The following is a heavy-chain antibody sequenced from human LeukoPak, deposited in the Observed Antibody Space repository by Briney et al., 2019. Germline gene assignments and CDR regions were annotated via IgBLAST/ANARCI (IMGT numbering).Heavy chain of an antibody. CDR2: IYYSGST. CDR1: GGSISSGDYY. Sequence: SQTLSLTCTVSGGSISSGDYYWSWIRQPPGKGLEWIGYIYYSGSTYYNPSLKSRVTISVDTSENQFSLKLSSVTAADTAVYYCARDIAVAGTGNWFDPWGQGTPVTVSS. CDR3: ARDIAVAGTGNWFDP. J-gene: IGHJ5*02. V-gene: IGHV4-30-4*08. D-gene: IGHD6-19*01.